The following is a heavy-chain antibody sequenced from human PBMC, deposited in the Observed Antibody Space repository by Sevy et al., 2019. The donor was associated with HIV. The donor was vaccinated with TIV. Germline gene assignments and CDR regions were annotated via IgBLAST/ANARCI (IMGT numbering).Heavy chain of an antibody. V-gene: IGHV3-23*01. CDR3: AREGCTKPHDY. CDR1: GFTFSKYS. J-gene: IGHJ4*02. Sequence: GGSLRLSCAASGFTFSKYSMSWVRQPPGKGLEWVSTLSFGCGEINHADSAKGRFTISRDNSKNSLYLQMNNLRVEDTAVYYCAREGCTKPHDYWGQGTLVTVSS. D-gene: IGHD2-8*01. CDR2: LSFGCGEI.